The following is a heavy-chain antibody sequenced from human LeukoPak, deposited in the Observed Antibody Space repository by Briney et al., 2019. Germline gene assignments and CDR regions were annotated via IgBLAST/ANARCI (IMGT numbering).Heavy chain of an antibody. CDR2: IIPIFGIT. V-gene: IGHV1-69*13. CDR1: GGTFSNYG. D-gene: IGHD2-2*01. CDR3: ARGAEEVPAASYYFDY. J-gene: IGHJ4*02. Sequence: SVKVSCKASGGTFSNYGISWVRQAPGQGLEWMGRIIPIFGITNYAQKFQGRVTITADESTNTAYMELSSLRSEDTAVYYCARGAEEVPAASYYFDYWGQGTLVTVSS.